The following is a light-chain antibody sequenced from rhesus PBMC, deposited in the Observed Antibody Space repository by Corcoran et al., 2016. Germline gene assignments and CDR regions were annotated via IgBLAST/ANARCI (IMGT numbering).Light chain of an antibody. V-gene: IGKV1-32*02. Sequence: DIQMSQSPSSLSASVGDRVTITCRASQGISSYLNWYQQKPGKAPKLLIYYANSLASGVPSRFSGSGSGTECTLTISSLQPEEFATDYCQQSNSNPLTFGGGTKVELK. CDR1: QGISSY. CDR2: YAN. J-gene: IGKJ4*01. CDR3: QQSNSNPLT.